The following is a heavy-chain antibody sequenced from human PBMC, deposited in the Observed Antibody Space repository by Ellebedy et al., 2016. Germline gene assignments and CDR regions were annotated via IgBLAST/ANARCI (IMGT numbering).Heavy chain of an antibody. J-gene: IGHJ6*03. CDR1: GGSISSGGYY. CDR2: ISSSSSTI. V-gene: IGHV3-11*04. CDR3: ARPSGGYMDV. Sequence: LSLTXTVSGGSISSGGYYMSWIRQAAGKGLEWVSYISSSSSTIYYADSVKGRFTISRDNAKNSLYLQMNSLRDEDTAVYYCARPSGGYMDVWGKGTTVTVSS.